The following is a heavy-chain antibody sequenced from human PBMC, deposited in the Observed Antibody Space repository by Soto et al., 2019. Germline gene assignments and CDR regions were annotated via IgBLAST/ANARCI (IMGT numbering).Heavy chain of an antibody. D-gene: IGHD3-22*01. V-gene: IGHV3-30*18. CDR2: ISYDGSNK. J-gene: IGHJ6*02. CDR3: AKDLNGDSSGYYRRVSYYYYGMDV. CDR1: GFTFSSYG. Sequence: GGSLRLSCAASGFTFSSYGMHWVRQAPGKGLEWVAVISYDGSNKYYADSVKGRFTISGDNSKNTLYLQMNSLRAEDTAVYYCAKDLNGDSSGYYRRVSYYYYGMDVWGQGTTVTVSS.